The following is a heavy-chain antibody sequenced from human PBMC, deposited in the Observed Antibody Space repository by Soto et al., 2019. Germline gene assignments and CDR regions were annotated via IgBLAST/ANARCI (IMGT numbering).Heavy chain of an antibody. CDR3: XXXXXXXXXXVPDY. CDR2: INHSGST. J-gene: IGHJ4*02. CDR1: GGSFSGYY. V-gene: IGHV4-34*01. D-gene: IGHD3-10*01. Sequence: QVQLQQWGAGLLKPSETLSLTCAVYGGSFSGYYWSWIRQXXGKGLEWIGEINHSGSTNYNPSLKXXXXXXXXXXXXXXXXXXXXXXXXXXXXXXXXXXXXXXXXXVPDYWGQGTLVTVSS.